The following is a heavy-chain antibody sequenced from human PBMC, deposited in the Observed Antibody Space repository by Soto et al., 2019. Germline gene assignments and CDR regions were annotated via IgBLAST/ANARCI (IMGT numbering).Heavy chain of an antibody. CDR2: VYHSGTT. V-gene: IGHV4-4*02. J-gene: IGHJ4*02. Sequence: AETLSSTFAVSAGSISSSNWWSWVRQPPGKGLEWIGEVYHSGTTNYNPSLKSRGTILVDKSKNQFSLKLTSVAAAETAVYYCARINGYHIDYGGQGTMVTVSS. CDR3: ARINGYHIDY. CDR1: AGSISSSNW. D-gene: IGHD5-18*01.